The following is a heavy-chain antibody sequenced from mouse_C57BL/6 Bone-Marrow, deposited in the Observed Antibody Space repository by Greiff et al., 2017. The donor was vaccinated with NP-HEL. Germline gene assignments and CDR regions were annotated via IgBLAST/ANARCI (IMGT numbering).Heavy chain of an antibody. CDR2: ISSGGSYT. J-gene: IGHJ4*01. D-gene: IGHD1-1*01. Sequence: EVQGVESGGDLVKPGGSLKLSCAASGFTSSSYGMSWVRQTPDKRLEWVATISSGGSYTYYPDSVKGRFTIYRDNAKNTLYLQMSSLKSEDTAMYYCARPTTVVEDYWGQGTSVTVSS. CDR1: GFTSSSYG. CDR3: ARPTTVVEDY. V-gene: IGHV5-6*01.